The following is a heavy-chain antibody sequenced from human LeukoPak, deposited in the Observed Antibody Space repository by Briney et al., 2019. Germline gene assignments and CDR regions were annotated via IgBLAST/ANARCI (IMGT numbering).Heavy chain of an antibody. J-gene: IGHJ4*02. V-gene: IGHV3-20*01. CDR1: GFTFDDYG. CDR2: INWNGGST. Sequence: RSGGSLRLSCAASGFTFDDYGMNWVRQAPGKGLEWVSGINWNGGSTGYADSVKDRFTISRDNARNSLYLQMNRLRAEDTALYHCARRGDSESSGYGFWGQGTLVTVSS. CDR3: ARRGDSESSGYGF. D-gene: IGHD3-22*01.